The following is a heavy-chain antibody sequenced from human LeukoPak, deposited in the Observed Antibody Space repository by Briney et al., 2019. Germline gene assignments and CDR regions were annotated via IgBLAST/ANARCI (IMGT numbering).Heavy chain of an antibody. Sequence: SVKVSCKASGYTFTSSYMHWVRQAPGQGLEWMGGIIPVFGTANHAQKFQGRVTITADESTSTAYMELSSLRSEDTAVYYCARDLLGYCSSTSCYQYYYYYYMDVWGKGTTVTVSS. V-gene: IGHV1-69*13. CDR3: ARDLLGYCSSTSCYQYYYYYYMDV. D-gene: IGHD2-2*01. J-gene: IGHJ6*03. CDR2: IIPVFGTA. CDR1: GYTFTSSY.